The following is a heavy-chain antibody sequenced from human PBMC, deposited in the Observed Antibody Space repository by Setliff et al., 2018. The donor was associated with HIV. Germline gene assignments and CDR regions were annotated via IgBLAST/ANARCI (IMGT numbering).Heavy chain of an antibody. CDR2: INAGNGNT. D-gene: IGHD3-10*01. J-gene: IGHJ3*02. Sequence: ASVKVSCKASGYTLTFYAIHWVRQAPGQRLEWMGWINAGNGNTRYSQKFQGRVTVARDTSASTAYVELSSLRSEDTAVYYCARDQNYGSGSYYTNNAFDIWGQGTMVTVSS. V-gene: IGHV1-3*01. CDR3: ARDQNYGSGSYYTNNAFDI. CDR1: GYTLTFYA.